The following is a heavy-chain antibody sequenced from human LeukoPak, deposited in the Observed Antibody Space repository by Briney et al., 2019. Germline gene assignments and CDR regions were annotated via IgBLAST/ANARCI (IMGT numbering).Heavy chain of an antibody. V-gene: IGHV3-23*01. Sequence: PGGSLRLSCAASGFTFSSYAMSWVRQAPGKGLGWVSAISGSGSSTYYADSVKGRFTISRDNSKNTLYLQMNSPRAEDTAIYYCAKDPGGGGSGSYYNHPIGFDPWGQGTLVTVSS. D-gene: IGHD3-10*01. J-gene: IGHJ5*02. CDR2: ISGSGSST. CDR1: GFTFSSYA. CDR3: AKDPGGGGSGSYYNHPIGFDP.